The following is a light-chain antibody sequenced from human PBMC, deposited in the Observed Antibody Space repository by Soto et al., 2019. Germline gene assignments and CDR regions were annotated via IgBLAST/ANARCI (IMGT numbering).Light chain of an antibody. CDR1: SSDVGSYNL. J-gene: IGLJ3*02. CDR2: EDT. Sequence: QSVLTQPASVSGSPGQSVTISCTGTSSDVGSYNLVSWYQQHPGKAPKVVIYEDTKRPSGVSDHFSGSKSGNTASLTISGLQADDEADYYCSSYAGSSTLVFGGGTKSPS. CDR3: SSYAGSSTLV. V-gene: IGLV2-23*01.